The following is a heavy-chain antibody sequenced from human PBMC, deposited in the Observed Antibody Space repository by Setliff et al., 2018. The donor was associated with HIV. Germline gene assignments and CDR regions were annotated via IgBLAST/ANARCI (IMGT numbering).Heavy chain of an antibody. CDR3: TTWDKGSVWFGELLVSPDVFDI. Sequence: PGGSLRLSCAASGFTFSNAWMSWVRQAPGKGLEWVGRIKSKTDGGTTDYAAPVKGRFTISRDDSKNTLYLQMNSLKIEDTAVYYCTTWDKGSVWFGELLVSPDVFDIWGQGTLVT. V-gene: IGHV3-15*01. CDR1: GFTFSNAW. J-gene: IGHJ3*02. D-gene: IGHD3-10*01. CDR2: IKSKTDGGTT.